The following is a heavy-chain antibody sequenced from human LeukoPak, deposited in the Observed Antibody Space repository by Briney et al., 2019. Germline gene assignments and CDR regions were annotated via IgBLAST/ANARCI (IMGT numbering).Heavy chain of an antibody. CDR2: ISSSSRYI. V-gene: IGHV3-21*04. D-gene: IGHD6-19*01. Sequence: GGSLRLSCAASGFTFSSYSMNWVRQAPGKGLEWVSSISSSSRYIYYADSVKGRFTISRDNAKNSLYLQMNSLRAEDTAVYYCAKIAVAGTLYFDYWGQGTLVTVSS. J-gene: IGHJ4*02. CDR1: GFTFSSYS. CDR3: AKIAVAGTLYFDY.